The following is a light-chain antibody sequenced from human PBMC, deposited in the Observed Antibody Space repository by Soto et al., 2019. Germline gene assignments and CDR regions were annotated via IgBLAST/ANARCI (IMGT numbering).Light chain of an antibody. CDR1: QSVTIN. V-gene: IGKV3-15*01. CDR2: GAS. J-gene: IGKJ4*01. CDR3: QQLDTFLLT. Sequence: ETVLTQSPVTLSVSPGDRATLSCKASQSVTINLAWYHQRPGQGPRLLIFGASTRATGIPARFSGSGSDTEFTLTISSLQPEDFATYYCQQLDTFLLTFGGGTKVEIK.